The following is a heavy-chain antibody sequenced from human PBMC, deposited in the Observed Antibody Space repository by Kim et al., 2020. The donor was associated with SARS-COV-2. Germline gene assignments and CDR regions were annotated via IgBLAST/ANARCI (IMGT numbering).Heavy chain of an antibody. CDR2: IRSKAYGGTT. CDR3: TRDPSELPIAVAGHTTYYYYYGMDV. J-gene: IGHJ6*02. D-gene: IGHD6-19*01. CDR1: GFTFGDYA. V-gene: IGHV3-49*03. Sequence: SLRLSCTASGFTFGDYAMSWFRQAPGKGLEWVGFIRSKAYGGTTEYAASVKGRFTISRDDSKSIAYLQMNSLKTEDTAVYYCTRDPSELPIAVAGHTTYYYYYGMDVWGQGTTVTVSS.